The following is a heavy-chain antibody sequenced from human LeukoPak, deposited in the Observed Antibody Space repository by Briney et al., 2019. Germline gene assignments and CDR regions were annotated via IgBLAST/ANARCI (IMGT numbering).Heavy chain of an antibody. CDR3: ARSVWWGAEPDNWFDP. D-gene: IGHD1-26*01. Sequence: KPSETLSLTCTVSGGSISSSSYYWGWIRQPPGKGLEWIGNVYYSGSTSYNPSLKSRVTISVDTSKNQFSLKLTSVTASDTAVYYCARSVWWGAEPDNWFDPWGQGTLVTVSS. J-gene: IGHJ5*02. CDR2: VYYSGST. V-gene: IGHV4-39*01. CDR1: GGSISSSSYY.